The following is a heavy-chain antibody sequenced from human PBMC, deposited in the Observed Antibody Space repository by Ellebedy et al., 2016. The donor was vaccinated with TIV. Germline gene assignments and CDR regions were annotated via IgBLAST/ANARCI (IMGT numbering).Heavy chain of an antibody. D-gene: IGHD5-24*01. J-gene: IGHJ4*02. CDR2: IYYSGST. CDR3: ARVKGPRDGYNYPFDS. CDR1: GGSISSYY. Sequence: GSLRLSCTVSGGSISSYYWSWIRQPPGKGLEWIGYIYYSGSTNYNPSLKSRVTISVDTSKNQFSLRLSSVTAADTAVYYCARVKGPRDGYNYPFDSWGQGTLVTVSS. V-gene: IGHV4-59*01.